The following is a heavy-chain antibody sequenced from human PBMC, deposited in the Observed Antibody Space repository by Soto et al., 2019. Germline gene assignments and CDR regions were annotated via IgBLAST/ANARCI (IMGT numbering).Heavy chain of an antibody. CDR1: GGSFSGYQ. D-gene: IGHD3-10*01. CDR2: INDSGNI. CDR3: ARGLILWFGELSRRGGYYYYMDV. J-gene: IGHJ6*03. Sequence: QVQLQQWGAGLLKPSETLSLTCAVYGGSFSGYQWSWIRQTPGKGLEWIGEINDSGNINYNPSLKSRVTILLDTPKKQVSLKLISVTAADSAVYYCARGLILWFGELSRRGGYYYYMDVWGKGNTVTVSS. V-gene: IGHV4-34*01.